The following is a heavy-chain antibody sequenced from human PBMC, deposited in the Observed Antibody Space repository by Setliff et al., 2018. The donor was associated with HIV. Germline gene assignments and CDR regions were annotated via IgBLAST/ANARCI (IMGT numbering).Heavy chain of an antibody. Sequence: VSCKPSGYTFGNYYIHWVRQAPGQGLEWMGIISPSGGRPSYSQKFQGRVTMTWDTSTRTFYMQLRSPRSDDTAVYYCARDSDQGATGHYGMDVWGQGTTVTVSS. J-gene: IGHJ6*02. CDR2: ISPSGGRP. V-gene: IGHV1-46*01. D-gene: IGHD6-13*01. CDR3: ARDSDQGATGHYGMDV. CDR1: GYTFGNYY.